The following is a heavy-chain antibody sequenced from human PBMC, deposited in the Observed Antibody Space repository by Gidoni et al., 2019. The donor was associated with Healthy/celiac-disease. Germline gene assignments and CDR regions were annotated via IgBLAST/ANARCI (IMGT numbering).Heavy chain of an antibody. CDR3: ARGELLL. CDR1: GFPFSSYW. V-gene: IGHV3-7*01. Sequence: QPGGALRLSGPASGFPFSSYWMRWVRQAPGKVLEWVANIKQDGSEKYYVDSVKGRFTISRDNAKNSLYLQMNSLRAEDTAVYYCARGELLLWGQGTLVTVSS. J-gene: IGHJ4*02. CDR2: IKQDGSEK. D-gene: IGHD1-26*01.